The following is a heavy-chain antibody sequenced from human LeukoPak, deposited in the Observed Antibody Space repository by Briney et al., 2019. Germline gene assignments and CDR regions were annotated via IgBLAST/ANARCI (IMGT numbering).Heavy chain of an antibody. CDR3: ARGRGKYYGSGSYYFDY. J-gene: IGHJ4*02. CDR2: INHSGST. D-gene: IGHD3-10*01. V-gene: IGHV4-34*01. Sequence: SETLSLTCAVYGGSFSGYYWSWIRQPPGKGLEWIGEINHSGSTNYNPSLKSRVTISVDTSKNQFSLKLSSVTAADTAVYYCARGRGKYYGSGSYYFDYWAREPWSPSPQ. CDR1: GGSFSGYY.